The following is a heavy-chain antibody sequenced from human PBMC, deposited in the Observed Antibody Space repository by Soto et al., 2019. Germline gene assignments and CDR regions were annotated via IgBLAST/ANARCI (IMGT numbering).Heavy chain of an antibody. J-gene: IGHJ6*02. CDR1: GGSISSGDYY. V-gene: IGHV4-30-4*01. D-gene: IGHD3-3*01. Sequence: GPGPVGASETLSLTCTVSGGSISSGDYYWSWIRQPPGKGLEWIGYIYYSGSTYYNPSLKSRVTISVDTSKNQFSLKLSSVTAADTAVYYCARDNILGILYGGMDVWGQGTTVTVSS. CDR2: IYYSGST. CDR3: ARDNILGILYGGMDV.